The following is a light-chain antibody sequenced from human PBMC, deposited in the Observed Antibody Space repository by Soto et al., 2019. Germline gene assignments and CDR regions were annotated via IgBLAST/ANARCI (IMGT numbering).Light chain of an antibody. CDR1: SSDVGDYNY. J-gene: IGLJ2*01. V-gene: IGLV2-14*03. CDR2: DVS. Sequence: QSALTQPASVSGSPGQSITISCTGTSSDVGDYNYVSWNQHHPGKGPKLIIYDVSTRPSGVSNRFSGSKSGNTASLTISGLQAEDEADYYCSSYSSGTTVSVVFGGGTKVTVL. CDR3: SSYSSGTTVSVV.